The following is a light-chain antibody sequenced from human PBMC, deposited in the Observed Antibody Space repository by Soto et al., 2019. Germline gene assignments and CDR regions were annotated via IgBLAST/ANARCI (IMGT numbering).Light chain of an antibody. CDR2: GAS. CDR3: QQYDNWPVT. J-gene: IGKJ5*01. V-gene: IGKV3-15*01. Sequence: ESVLTQSPGTLSLSPGERASLSCRASQSVSSSNLAWYQQKPGQAPRFLIYGASARATGIPTRFSGSGSGTEFTLTITSLQSEDFAVYFCQQYDNWPVTFGQGTRLEI. CDR1: QSVSSSN.